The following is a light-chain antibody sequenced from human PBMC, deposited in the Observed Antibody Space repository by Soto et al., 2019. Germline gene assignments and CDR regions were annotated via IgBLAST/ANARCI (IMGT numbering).Light chain of an antibody. J-gene: IGKJ1*01. CDR3: QQHDDSFTWT. CDR1: QSIAPNY. Sequence: EIVLTQYPRTLSLSPGEKAILSCRASQSIAPNYLAWYQQKPGQAPRLLIYGASSRATGIPDRFSGSGSGTDFTLTISRLEIEDFAVYFCQQHDDSFTWTFGQVTKVDIK. CDR2: GAS. V-gene: IGKV3-20*01.